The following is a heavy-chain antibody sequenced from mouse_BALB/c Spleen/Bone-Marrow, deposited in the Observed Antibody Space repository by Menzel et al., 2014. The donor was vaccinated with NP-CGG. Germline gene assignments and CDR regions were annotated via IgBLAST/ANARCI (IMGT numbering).Heavy chain of an antibody. J-gene: IGHJ3*01. CDR1: GFDFSRFW. Sequence: DVMLVESGGGLVQPGGSLKLSCAASGFDFSRFWMSWVRQAPGKGLEWIGEINPDSSTINYTPSLKDKFIISRDNAKNTLYLQMSKVRSEDTALYYCARLHHYGFFAYWGQGTLVTVSA. D-gene: IGHD1-2*01. CDR3: ARLHHYGFFAY. V-gene: IGHV4-1*02. CDR2: INPDSSTI.